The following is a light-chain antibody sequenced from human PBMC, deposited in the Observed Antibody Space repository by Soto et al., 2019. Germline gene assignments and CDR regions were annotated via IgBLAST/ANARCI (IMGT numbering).Light chain of an antibody. Sequence: DIQMTQSPSSPSASVGDAVSLTCRASRSISNYLNWYQQKPGRAPKLLISGASSLQRGVPSRFSGSGSGTTFTLTITSLQPDDFAIYFCQQSYTAPYTFGPGTKVEIK. CDR2: GAS. CDR3: QQSYTAPYT. V-gene: IGKV1-39*01. J-gene: IGKJ3*01. CDR1: RSISNY.